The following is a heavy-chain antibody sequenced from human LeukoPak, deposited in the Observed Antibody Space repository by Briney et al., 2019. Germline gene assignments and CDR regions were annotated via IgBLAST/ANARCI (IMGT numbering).Heavy chain of an antibody. CDR2: ISSSSSTI. CDR1: GFTFSSYS. V-gene: IGHV3-48*01. J-gene: IGHJ4*02. CDR3: ARNSEIAAVDTRIHYFDY. D-gene: IGHD6-13*01. Sequence: GGSLRLSCAASGFTFSSYSMNWVRQAPGKGLEWVSYISSSSSTIYYADSVKGRFTISRDNAKNSLYLQMNSLRAEDTAVYYCARNSEIAAVDTRIHYFDYWGQGTLVTVSS.